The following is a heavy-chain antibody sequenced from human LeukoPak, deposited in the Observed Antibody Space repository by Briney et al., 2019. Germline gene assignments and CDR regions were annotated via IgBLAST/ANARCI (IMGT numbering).Heavy chain of an antibody. V-gene: IGHV3-7*03. CDR2: IKQDGSEK. Sequence: PGGSLRLSCSVFGFTFSTYWMSWVRQAPGKGLEWVANIKQDGSEKYYVDSVKGRFTISRDNAKNSLYLQMNSLRAEDTAVYYCARELEIGHTEDGEVWFDPWGQGTLVTVSS. CDR1: GFTFSTYW. J-gene: IGHJ5*02. D-gene: IGHD5-24*01. CDR3: ARELEIGHTEDGEVWFDP.